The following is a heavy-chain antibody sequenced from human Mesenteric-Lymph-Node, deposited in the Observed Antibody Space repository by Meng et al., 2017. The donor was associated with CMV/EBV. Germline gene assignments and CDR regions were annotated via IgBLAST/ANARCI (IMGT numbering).Heavy chain of an antibody. CDR1: GGSVSSRNYY. Sequence: SETLSLTCTVSGGSVSSRNYYWSWIRQPPGKGLEWIGFVYHTGSTNYNPSLKSRVTMSVDTSKNQFALKMRSVTAADTAVYFCARDQQLNGGDWFDPWGQGALVTVSS. CDR2: VYHTGST. J-gene: IGHJ5*02. V-gene: IGHV4-61*01. D-gene: IGHD1-1*01. CDR3: ARDQQLNGGDWFDP.